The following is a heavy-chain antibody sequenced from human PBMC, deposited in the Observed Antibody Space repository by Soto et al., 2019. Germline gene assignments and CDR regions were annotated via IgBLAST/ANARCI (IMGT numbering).Heavy chain of an antibody. CDR3: ARGGLDPKYCSSTSCYDAEYYYYGMDV. CDR2: IIPIFGTA. Sequence: ASVKVSCKASGGTFSSYAISWVRQAPGQGLEWMGGIIPIFGTANYAQKFQGRVTITADESTSTAYMELSSLRSEDTAVYYCARGGLDPKYCSSTSCYDAEYYYYGMDVLGHGTTVTVSS. J-gene: IGHJ6*02. CDR1: GGTFSSYA. D-gene: IGHD2-2*01. V-gene: IGHV1-69*13.